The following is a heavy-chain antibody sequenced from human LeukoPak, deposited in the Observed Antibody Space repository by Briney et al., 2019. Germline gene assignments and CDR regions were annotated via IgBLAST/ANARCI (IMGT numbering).Heavy chain of an antibody. CDR2: IYYSGST. V-gene: IGHV4-61*01. Sequence: SETLSLTCTVSGYSISSGYYWGWIRQPPGKGLEWIGYIYYSGSTNYNPSLKSRVTISVDTSKNQFSLKLSSVTAADTAVYYCARVYYDSSGYYFLDYWGQGTLVTVSS. CDR3: ARVYYDSSGYYFLDY. J-gene: IGHJ4*02. CDR1: GYSISSGYY. D-gene: IGHD3-22*01.